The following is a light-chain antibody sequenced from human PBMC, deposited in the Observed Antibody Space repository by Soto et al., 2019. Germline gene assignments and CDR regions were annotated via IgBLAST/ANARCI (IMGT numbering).Light chain of an antibody. V-gene: IGLV2-14*03. CDR1: SSDVGGYNY. CDR2: DVS. J-gene: IGLJ1*01. CDR3: SSYTSSISYV. Sequence: QSVLTQPASVSGSPGQSITISCTGTSSDVGGYNYVSWYQSHPGEAPKLIIYDVSSRPSGVSDRFSGSKSGNTASLTISGLQAEDEADYYCSSYTSSISYVFGTGTKLTVL.